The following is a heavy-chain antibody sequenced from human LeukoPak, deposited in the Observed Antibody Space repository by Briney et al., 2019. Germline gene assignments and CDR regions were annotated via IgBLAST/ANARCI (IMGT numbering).Heavy chain of an antibody. Sequence: PGRSLRLSCAASGFTFSSYAMSWVRQAPGKGLEWVSAISGSGGSTYYADSVKGRFTISRDNSKNTLYLQMNSLRAEDTAVYYCAKGIYDGSGHDIDYWGQGTLVTVSS. CDR3: AKGIYDGSGHDIDY. CDR2: ISGSGGST. J-gene: IGHJ4*02. D-gene: IGHD3-22*01. CDR1: GFTFSSYA. V-gene: IGHV3-23*01.